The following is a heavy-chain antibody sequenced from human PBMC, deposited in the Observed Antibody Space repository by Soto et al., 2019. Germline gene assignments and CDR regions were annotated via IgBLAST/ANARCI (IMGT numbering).Heavy chain of an antibody. D-gene: IGHD5-12*01. J-gene: IGHJ4*02. CDR2: ISGSGGST. Sequence: AGGSLRLSCAASGFTFSSYAMSWVRQAPGKGLEWVSAISGSGGSTYYADSVKGRFTISRDNSKNTLYLQMNSLRAEDTAVYYCAKQSERWLQSGLDYWGQGTLVTVSS. V-gene: IGHV3-23*01. CDR3: AKQSERWLQSGLDY. CDR1: GFTFSSYA.